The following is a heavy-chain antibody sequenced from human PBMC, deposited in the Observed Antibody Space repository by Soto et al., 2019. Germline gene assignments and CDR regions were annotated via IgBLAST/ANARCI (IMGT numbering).Heavy chain of an antibody. CDR3: ARYIWGQGFIS. CDR2: MHANTGNT. Sequence: QAQLVQSGAEVKKPGASVKVSCKASGNTFTNLDLNWVRQAPGRGLDWMGWMHANTGNTGPAQKFQGRVSMTRNTTIRTAYMELTSRRAEDTAVYYCARYIWGQGFISWGQGTRVTFSS. J-gene: IGHJ4*02. D-gene: IGHD3-10*01. CDR1: GNTFTNLD. V-gene: IGHV1-8*01.